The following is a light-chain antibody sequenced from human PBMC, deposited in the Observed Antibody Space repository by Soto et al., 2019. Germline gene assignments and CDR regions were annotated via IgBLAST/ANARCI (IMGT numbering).Light chain of an antibody. CDR3: QQYDNLPLT. J-gene: IGKJ4*01. CDR2: DAS. Sequence: IQLTQSPSSLSASVGDTGTITCRASQSISSWLAWHQQKPGKAPKLLIYDASNLETGVPSRFSGSGSGTDFTFTISSLQPEDIATYYCQQYDNLPLTFGGGTKVDIK. CDR1: QSISSW. V-gene: IGKV1-33*01.